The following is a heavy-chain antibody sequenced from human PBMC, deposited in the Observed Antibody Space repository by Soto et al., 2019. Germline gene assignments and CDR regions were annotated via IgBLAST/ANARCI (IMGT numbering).Heavy chain of an antibody. D-gene: IGHD3-3*01. J-gene: IGHJ4*02. CDR2: ISSSGSTI. CDR3: AREYYDFWSGYRRSDY. V-gene: IGHV3-11*01. CDR1: VFTFSDYY. Sequence: GGSLRLSCAASVFTFSDYYMSWIRQAPGKGLEWVSYISSSGSTIYYADSVKGRFTISRDNAKNSLYLQMNSLRAEDTAVYYCAREYYDFWSGYRRSDYWGQGTLVTVSS.